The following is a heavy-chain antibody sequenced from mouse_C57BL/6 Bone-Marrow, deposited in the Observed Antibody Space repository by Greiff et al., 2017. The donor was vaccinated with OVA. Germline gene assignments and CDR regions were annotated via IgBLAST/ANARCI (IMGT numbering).Heavy chain of an antibody. Sequence: QVQLQQSGAELARPGASVKMSCKASGYTFPSYTMHWVKQRPGQGLEWIGYINPSSGYTKYNQKFKDKATLTADKSSSTAYMQLSSLTSEDSAVYYCARGLLRPLSYAMDYWGQGTSVTVSS. CDR1: GYTFPSYT. D-gene: IGHD2-3*01. CDR3: ARGLLRPLSYAMDY. J-gene: IGHJ4*01. V-gene: IGHV1-4*01. CDR2: INPSSGYT.